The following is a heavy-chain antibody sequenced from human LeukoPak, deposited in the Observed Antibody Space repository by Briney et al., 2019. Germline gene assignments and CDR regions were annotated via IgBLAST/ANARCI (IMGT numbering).Heavy chain of an antibody. V-gene: IGHV1-8*01. CDR3: ARAPTTMSSYRLDY. Sequence: ASVKVSCKGSGYTFRRYDINWVRQAAGQGLEWMGWMNPNSGNTGFAQKFQGRLTMTRNISISTVYMGVSSLTSEDTAVYYCARAPTTMSSYRLDYWGQGTLVIVSS. D-gene: IGHD3-16*02. CDR1: GYTFRRYD. J-gene: IGHJ4*02. CDR2: MNPNSGNT.